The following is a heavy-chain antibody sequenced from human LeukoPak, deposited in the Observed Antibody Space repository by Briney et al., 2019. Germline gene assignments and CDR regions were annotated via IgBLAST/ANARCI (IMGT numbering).Heavy chain of an antibody. CDR1: GLTFTGYS. J-gene: IGHJ4*02. D-gene: IGHD4-23*01. Sequence: GGSLRLSCAASGLTFTGYSMNWVRQAPGKGLEWVSFISSSSDTIYYADSVKGRFTISRDNAKNSLYLQVTSLRDDDTAVYYCARVRGATAVTMYFDFWGQGTLVTVSS. V-gene: IGHV3-48*02. CDR2: ISSSSDTI. CDR3: ARVRGATAVTMYFDF.